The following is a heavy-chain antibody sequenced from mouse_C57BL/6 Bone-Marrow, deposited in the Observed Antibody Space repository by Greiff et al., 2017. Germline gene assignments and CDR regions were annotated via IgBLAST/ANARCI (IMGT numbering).Heavy chain of an antibody. D-gene: IGHD2-5*01. CDR3: ARHRVTTYWYFDV. J-gene: IGHJ1*03. V-gene: IGHV5-2*01. CDR1: DYEFPSHD. Sequence: EVQVVESGGGLVQPGESLKLSCESTDYEFPSHDMSWVRKTPEKRLELFAAINSAGGSTYYPATMERRFIIARDNTKKSLYLQMSSLRSEDTALYDCARHRVTTYWYFDVWGTGTTVTVSS. CDR2: INSAGGST.